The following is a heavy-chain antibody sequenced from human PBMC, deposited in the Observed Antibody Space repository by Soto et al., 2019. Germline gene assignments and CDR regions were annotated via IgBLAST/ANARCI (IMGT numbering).Heavy chain of an antibody. J-gene: IGHJ5*02. CDR1: GGSITKYY. Sequence: QGRLQESGPGLVKPSETLSLTCTVSGGSITKYYWSWIRQSPGKGLEWIGHIYHSGSTKYNPSLKSRVTISIDTSKTQFSRKLNSVTAADTAVYSCARDGSCSSTRCYEGNWFETWGQGTLVTVSS. CDR3: ARDGSCSSTRCYEGNWFET. V-gene: IGHV4-59*01. D-gene: IGHD2-2*01. CDR2: IYHSGST.